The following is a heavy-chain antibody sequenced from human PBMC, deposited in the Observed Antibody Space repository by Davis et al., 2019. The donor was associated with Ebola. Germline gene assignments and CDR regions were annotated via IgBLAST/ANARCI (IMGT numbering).Heavy chain of an antibody. J-gene: IGHJ3*02. Sequence: AASLILSCKYSCNSLTRHWLGWVLQLPGQGLEPLGIIYTGYSDTRYSPSFRGQVTISADKSIKTAFLQWSSLKASDSGMYYCASLRRTITGMDDGFDIWGQGTMVTVSS. V-gene: IGHV5-51*01. D-gene: IGHD2-8*02. CDR2: IYTGYSDT. CDR3: ASLRRTITGMDDGFDI. CDR1: CNSLTRHW.